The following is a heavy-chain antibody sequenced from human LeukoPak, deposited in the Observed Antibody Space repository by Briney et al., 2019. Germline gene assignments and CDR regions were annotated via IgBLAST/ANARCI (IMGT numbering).Heavy chain of an antibody. CDR1: GFTFSSYW. CDR3: ASGGWRGDD. J-gene: IGHJ4*02. D-gene: IGHD6-19*01. Sequence: GGSLRLSCVASGFTFSSYWMSWVRQAPGKGLEWVANIKQDGSEKYYVDSVKGRFTISRDNAKNSLYLQMNSLRAEDTAVYYCASGGWRGDDWGQGTLVTVSS. V-gene: IGHV3-7*01. CDR2: IKQDGSEK.